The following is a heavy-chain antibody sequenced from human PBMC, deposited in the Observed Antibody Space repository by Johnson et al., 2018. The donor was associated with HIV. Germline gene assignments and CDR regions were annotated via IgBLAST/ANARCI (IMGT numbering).Heavy chain of an antibody. D-gene: IGHD6-19*01. CDR1: GFTFSSYG. CDR3: ARVAVAGTTILRDAFDI. V-gene: IGHV3-30*02. Sequence: QVQLVESGGGLVQPGGSLRLSCAASGFTFSSYGMHWVRQAPGKGLEWVAFIRYDGSNKYYADSVKGRFTISRDNSKNTLYLQMNSLRAGDTAVYYCARVAVAGTTILRDAFDIWGQGTMVTVSS. J-gene: IGHJ3*02. CDR2: IRYDGSNK.